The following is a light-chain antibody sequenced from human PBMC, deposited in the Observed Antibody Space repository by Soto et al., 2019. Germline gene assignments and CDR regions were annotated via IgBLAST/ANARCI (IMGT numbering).Light chain of an antibody. J-gene: IGKJ3*01. CDR3: QQLNSFPIP. CDR1: QGIANF. Sequence: MQLTQSPSSLSASVGDRVTISCRASQGIANFLAWYQQKPGKAPKLLIYGASTLQSGVPSRFGGSGSGTDFTLTISSLQPEDVATYYCQQLNSFPIPFGPGTKVDIK. V-gene: IGKV1-9*01. CDR2: GAS.